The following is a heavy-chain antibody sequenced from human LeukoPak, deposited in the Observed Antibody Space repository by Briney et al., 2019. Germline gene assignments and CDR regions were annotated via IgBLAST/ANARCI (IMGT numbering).Heavy chain of an antibody. CDR3: ARDTALASIAYYFGMDV. J-gene: IGHJ6*02. V-gene: IGHV1-18*01. Sequence: ASVTVSCTASGYTFRDYGVSWVRQAPAQGLEWMGWISAYNGYTDHAQNFQGRVTMTTETSTSIAYMELRSLRSDDTAVYYCARDTALASIAYYFGMDVWGQGTTVTVSS. CDR2: ISAYNGYT. D-gene: IGHD5-18*01. CDR1: GYTFRDYG.